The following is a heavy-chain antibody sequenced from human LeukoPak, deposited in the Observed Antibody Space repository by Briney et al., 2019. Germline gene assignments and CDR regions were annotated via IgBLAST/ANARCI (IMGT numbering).Heavy chain of an antibody. CDR1: GFTFSSYE. CDR3: AELGITMIGGV. V-gene: IGHV3-48*03. CDR2: ISSSGSTI. J-gene: IGHJ6*04. D-gene: IGHD3-10*02. Sequence: GGSLRLSCAASGFTFSSYEMNWVRQAPGKGLELISYISSSGSTIYYADSVKGRFTISRDNAKNSLYLQMNSLRAEDTAVYYCAELGITMIGGVWGKGTTVTISS.